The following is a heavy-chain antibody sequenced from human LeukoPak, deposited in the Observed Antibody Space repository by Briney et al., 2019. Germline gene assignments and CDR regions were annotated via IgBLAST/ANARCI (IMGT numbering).Heavy chain of an antibody. Sequence: PGGSLRLSCSASGFTFSSYAMHWVRQAPGKGLEYVSAISSNGGSTYYADSVKGRFTISRDNSKNTLYLQVSSLRAEDTAVYYCVRSASGWLKYDAFDIWGQGTMVTVSS. CDR3: VRSASGWLKYDAFDI. D-gene: IGHD6-19*01. CDR2: ISSNGGST. CDR1: GFTFSSYA. V-gene: IGHV3-64D*06. J-gene: IGHJ3*02.